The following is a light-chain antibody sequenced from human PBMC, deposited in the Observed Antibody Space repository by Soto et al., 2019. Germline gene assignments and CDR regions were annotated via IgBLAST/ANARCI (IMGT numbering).Light chain of an antibody. CDR3: TTGNNTLTLFG. V-gene: IGLV1-51*02. Sequence: QSVLTQPPSVSAAPGQKVTMSCSGGSSNIGNYYVSWHQQLPGTAPKLLIYENDKRPSGIPDRFSGSKSGTSATLGITGLQTGVDSNYSATTGNNTLTLFGFGPGTK. CDR2: END. J-gene: IGLJ1*01. CDR1: SSNIGNYY.